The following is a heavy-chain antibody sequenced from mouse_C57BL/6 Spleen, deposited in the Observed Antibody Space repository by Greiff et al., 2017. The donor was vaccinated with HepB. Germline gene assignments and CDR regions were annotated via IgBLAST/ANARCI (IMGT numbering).Heavy chain of an antibody. CDR3: ARGGTYYSFAWFAY. V-gene: IGHV5-12*01. D-gene: IGHD2-12*01. CDR1: GFTFSDYY. Sequence: EVHLVESGGGLVQPGGSLKLSCAASGFTFSDYYMYWVRQTPEKRLEWVAYISNGGGSTYYPDTVKGRFTISRDNAKNTLYLQMSRLKSEDTAMYYCARGGTYYSFAWFAYWGQGTLVTVSA. J-gene: IGHJ3*01. CDR2: ISNGGGST.